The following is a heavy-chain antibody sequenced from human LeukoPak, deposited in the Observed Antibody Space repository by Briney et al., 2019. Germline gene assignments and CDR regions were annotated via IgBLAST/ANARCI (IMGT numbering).Heavy chain of an antibody. V-gene: IGHV4-4*07. CDR3: ARAITFGGVIVPNYFDY. CDR1: GGSISSYY. Sequence: SETLSLTCTVSGGSISSYYWSWIRQPAGKGLEWIGRIYTSGSTNYNPSLKSRVTISVDTSKNQFSLKLSSVTAADTAVYYCARAITFGGVIVPNYFDYWGQGALVTVSS. J-gene: IGHJ4*02. CDR2: IYTSGST. D-gene: IGHD3-16*02.